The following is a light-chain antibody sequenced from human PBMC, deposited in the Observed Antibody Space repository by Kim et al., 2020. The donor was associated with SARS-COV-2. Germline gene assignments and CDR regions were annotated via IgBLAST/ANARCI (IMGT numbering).Light chain of an antibody. CDR2: YNS. CDR3: QVWDRSIDHQV. V-gene: IGLV3-21*04. Sequence: APVKTARMTCGINNIGRKSAHGHRQQLGQAPELVIYYNSDRVFGIPYRFSGSNSGNAAILTFSWVDAGHEAYYYCQVWDRSIDHQVFGGGTERTV. CDR1: NIGRKS. J-gene: IGLJ3*02.